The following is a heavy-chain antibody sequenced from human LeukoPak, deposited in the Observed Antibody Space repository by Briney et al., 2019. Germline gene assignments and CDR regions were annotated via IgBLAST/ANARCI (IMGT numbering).Heavy chain of an antibody. CDR3: ARVGFGVEEYSSSWYFRFDP. Sequence: SVTLSLTCAVYGGSFSGYYWSWIRQPPGKGLEWIGEINHSGSTNYNPSLKSRVTISVDTSKNQFSLKLSSVTAADTAVYYCARVGFGVEEYSSSWYFRFDPWGQGTLVTVSS. CDR2: INHSGST. J-gene: IGHJ5*02. CDR1: GGSFSGYY. D-gene: IGHD6-13*01. V-gene: IGHV4-34*01.